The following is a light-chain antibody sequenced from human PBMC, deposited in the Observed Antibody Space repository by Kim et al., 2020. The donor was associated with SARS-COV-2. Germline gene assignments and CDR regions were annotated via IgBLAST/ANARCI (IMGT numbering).Light chain of an antibody. CDR1: RGHSGYA. J-gene: IGLJ2*01. V-gene: IGLV4-69*01. CDR2: LNSDGSH. Sequence: SGKRTCTMSRGHSGYAIAWHQQQPEQGPRYLMKLNSDGSHRKGDGIPDRFSGSSSGAARYLTISSLQSEDEADYYCQTWGTGIRVFGGGTQLTVL. CDR3: QTWGTGIRV.